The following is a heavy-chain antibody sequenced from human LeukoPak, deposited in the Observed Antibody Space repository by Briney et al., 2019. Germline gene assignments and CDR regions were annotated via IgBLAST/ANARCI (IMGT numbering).Heavy chain of an antibody. J-gene: IGHJ4*02. Sequence: GGSLRLSCAASGFTFSTYSIHWVRQAPGKGLEWVAVISYDGFNKYYADSVKGRFTISRDNSKNTLYLQMNSLRAEDTAVYYCARGPGIAAAGTLPDYWGQGTLVTVSS. V-gene: IGHV3-30*14. CDR1: GFTFSTYS. CDR2: ISYDGFNK. D-gene: IGHD6-13*01. CDR3: ARGPGIAAAGTLPDY.